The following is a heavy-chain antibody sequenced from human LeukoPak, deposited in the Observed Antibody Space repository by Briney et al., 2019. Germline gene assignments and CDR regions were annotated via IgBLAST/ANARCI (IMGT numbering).Heavy chain of an antibody. CDR3: ARGASGTEKFDY. D-gene: IGHD1-26*01. CDR2: IIPIFHTT. CDR1: GGTFSSYA. J-gene: IGHJ4*02. V-gene: IGHV1-69*06. Sequence: SVKVSCKASGGTFSSYAISWVRQVPGQGLEWMGRIIPIFHTTKYAQKFQGRVTITADKSTNTSHMELISLRSDDTAVYYCARGASGTEKFDYWGQGTLVAVSS.